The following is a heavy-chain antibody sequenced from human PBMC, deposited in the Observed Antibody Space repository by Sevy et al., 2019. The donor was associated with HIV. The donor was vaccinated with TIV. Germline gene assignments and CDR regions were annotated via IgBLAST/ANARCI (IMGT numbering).Heavy chain of an antibody. V-gene: IGHV1-18*01. CDR2: INPSDGNR. CDR3: ARDVTGNYYVDY. Sequence: ASVKVSCKTSGYTFTDYGIGWVRQAPGQGLEWVSWINPSDGNRNYAQRLQGRVTMTTDTSTSTAYMELWSLRSDDTAIYHCARDVTGNYYVDYWGQGTLVTVSS. J-gene: IGHJ4*02. CDR1: GYTFTDYG. D-gene: IGHD1-26*01.